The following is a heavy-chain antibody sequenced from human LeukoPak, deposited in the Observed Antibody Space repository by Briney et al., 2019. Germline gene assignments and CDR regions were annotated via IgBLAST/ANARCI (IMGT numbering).Heavy chain of an antibody. CDR3: ASSQDGYCGGDCYKDAFDI. V-gene: IGHV1-69*02. CDR2: IIPILGIA. Sequence: ASVKVSCKASGGTFSSYTISWLRQAPGQGLEWMGRIIPILGIANYAQKFQGRVTITADKSTSTDYMELSSLRSEDTAVYYCASSQDGYCGGDCYKDAFDIWGQGTMVTVSS. J-gene: IGHJ3*02. D-gene: IGHD2-21*01. CDR1: GGTFSSYT.